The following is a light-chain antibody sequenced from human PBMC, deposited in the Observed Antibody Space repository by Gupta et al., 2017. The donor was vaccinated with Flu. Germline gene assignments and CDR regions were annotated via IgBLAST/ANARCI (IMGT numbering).Light chain of an antibody. CDR2: ENN. J-gene: IGLJ3*02. V-gene: IGLV1-51*02. CDR3: GTWDSSLSSWV. CDR1: SSNIVNNY. Sequence: SSSNIVNNYVSWYQQLPGTAPKLLIYENNKRSSGIPDRFSGSKSGTLATLGITGLQTGDEADYYCGTWDSSLSSWVFGGGTKLTVL.